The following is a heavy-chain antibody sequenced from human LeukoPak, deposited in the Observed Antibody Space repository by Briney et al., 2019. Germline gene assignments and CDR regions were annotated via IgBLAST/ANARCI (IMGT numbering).Heavy chain of an antibody. V-gene: IGHV3-23*01. J-gene: IGHJ3*02. D-gene: IGHD3-22*01. Sequence: GGSLRLSCAASGFTLSSYAMSWVRQAPGKGLEWVSTISGSGGNTYYADSVKGRFTISRDNSKNTLYLQMNSLRAEDTAVYYCAKVYDTSGYPDAFDIWGQGTMVTVSS. CDR2: ISGSGGNT. CDR3: AKVYDTSGYPDAFDI. CDR1: GFTLSSYA.